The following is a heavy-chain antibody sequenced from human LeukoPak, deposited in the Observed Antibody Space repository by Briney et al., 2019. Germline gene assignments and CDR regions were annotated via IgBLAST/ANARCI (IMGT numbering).Heavy chain of an antibody. D-gene: IGHD4-17*01. CDR3: ARDPPMTTAHPFDP. Sequence: PGGSLRLSCAASGFTFITYTMAWVRQAPGGGLEWVSGISGHGGPYYADSVRGRFAISRDNSKSTLYLEMNSLRVEDTAVYYCARDPPMTTAHPFDPWGQGTLVTVSS. CDR1: GFTFITYT. V-gene: IGHV3-23*01. CDR2: ISGHGGP. J-gene: IGHJ5*02.